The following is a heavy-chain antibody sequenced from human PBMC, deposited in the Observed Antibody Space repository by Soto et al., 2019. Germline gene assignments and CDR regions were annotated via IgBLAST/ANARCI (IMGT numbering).Heavy chain of an antibody. Sequence: QVQLVQSGAEVKKPGASVKVSCKASGYTFTSYGISWVRQAPGQGLEWMGWISAYNGNTNYAQKLQGRVTMTTDTSTRTAYMELRSLRSDDTAVYYCARDYDILTRTNWFDPWGQGTLVTVSS. J-gene: IGHJ5*02. V-gene: IGHV1-18*01. CDR1: GYTFTSYG. D-gene: IGHD3-9*01. CDR3: ARDYDILTRTNWFDP. CDR2: ISAYNGNT.